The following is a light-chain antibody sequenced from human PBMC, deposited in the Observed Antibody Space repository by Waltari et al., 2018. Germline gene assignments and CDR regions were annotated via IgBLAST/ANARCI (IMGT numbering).Light chain of an antibody. CDR3: QNHERLPAT. V-gene: IGKV3-20*01. J-gene: IGKJ1*01. CDR2: AGS. Sequence: VLTQSPGTLSLSPGERATLSCRASQSISKYLVWYQQSPGHAPRLLIDAGSTRAAGIPDRFSGSGYGTDFTLTISRLEPEDFAMYYCQNHERLPATFGQGTKVEFK. CDR1: QSISKY.